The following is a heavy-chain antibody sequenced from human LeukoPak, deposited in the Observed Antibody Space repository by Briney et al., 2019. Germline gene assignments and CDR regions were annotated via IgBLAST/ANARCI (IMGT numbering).Heavy chain of an antibody. CDR2: INTNTGNP. D-gene: IGHD3-9*01. Sequence: ASVKVSCKASGYTFTGYYMHWVRQAPGQGLEWMGWINTNTGNPTYAQGFTGRFVFSLDTSVSTAYLQISSLKAEDTAVYYCARDPNYDILTGDFDYWGQGTLVTVSS. J-gene: IGHJ4*02. V-gene: IGHV7-4-1*02. CDR1: GYTFTGYY. CDR3: ARDPNYDILTGDFDY.